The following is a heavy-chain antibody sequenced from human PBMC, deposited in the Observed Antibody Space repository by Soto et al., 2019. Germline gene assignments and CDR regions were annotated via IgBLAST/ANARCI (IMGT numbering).Heavy chain of an antibody. CDR3: AREVPDYGDYAFAI. Sequence: QVQLVQSGAEVKKPGSSVKVSCKASGGTFGSYAISWVRQAPGQGLEWMGGIIPICGTANYAQKFQGRVTITADESMSTAYLELSSLRSEDTAVYYCAREVPDYGDYAFAIWGQATMVTVSS. CDR1: GGTFGSYA. D-gene: IGHD4-17*01. J-gene: IGHJ3*02. V-gene: IGHV1-69*12. CDR2: IIPICGTA.